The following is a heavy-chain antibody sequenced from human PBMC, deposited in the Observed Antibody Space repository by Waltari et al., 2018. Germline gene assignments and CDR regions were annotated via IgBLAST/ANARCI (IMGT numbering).Heavy chain of an antibody. Sequence: EVQLVESGGNLVQPGRSLRLSGTSSGFSFGHHATTWFRQAPGKGVEWVGFIRSKAYGGPTDYAASVRGRITISRDDYKSIAYLQKNSLKTEYTAVYYCSRDSDIGATARPFDYWGQGTLVTVSS. V-gene: IGHV3-49*03. CDR3: SRDSDIGATARPFDY. CDR1: GFSFGHHA. J-gene: IGHJ4*02. CDR2: IRSKAYGGPT. D-gene: IGHD2-21*02.